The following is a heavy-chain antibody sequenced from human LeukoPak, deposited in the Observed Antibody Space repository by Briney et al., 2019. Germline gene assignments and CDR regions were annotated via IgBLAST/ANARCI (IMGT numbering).Heavy chain of an antibody. CDR3: ARIRYYYDSSGHSSTYYFDY. J-gene: IGHJ4*02. D-gene: IGHD3-22*01. Sequence: ESGPALVKPTQTLTLTCTFSGFSLSTSGMSVNWIRQPPGKALEWLARIDWDDDKYYSTSLKTRLTISKDTSKNQVVLTLTNMDPVDTATYYCARIRYYYDSSGHSSTYYFDYWGQGTLVTVSS. CDR1: GFSLSTSGMS. CDR2: IDWDDDK. V-gene: IGHV2-70*11.